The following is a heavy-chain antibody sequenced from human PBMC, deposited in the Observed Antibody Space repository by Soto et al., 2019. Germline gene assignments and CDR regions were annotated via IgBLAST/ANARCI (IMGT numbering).Heavy chain of an antibody. V-gene: IGHV3-11*01. J-gene: IGHJ5*02. D-gene: IGHD1-26*01. CDR3: ARASSYCFDR. Sequence: VGSLRLSCAASGFTFSGYYMSWIRQAPGKGLECISYISSSGYTVNYADSVKGRFTISRDNAKNSLYLQMNSLRAEDTAVYYCARASSYCFDRWGQGTLVTVSS. CDR2: ISSSGYTV. CDR1: GFTFSGYY.